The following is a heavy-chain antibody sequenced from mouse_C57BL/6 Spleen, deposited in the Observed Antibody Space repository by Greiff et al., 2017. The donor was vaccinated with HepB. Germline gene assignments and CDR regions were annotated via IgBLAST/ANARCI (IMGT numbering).Heavy chain of an antibody. CDR2: IRSKSNNYAT. J-gene: IGHJ2*01. V-gene: IGHV10-1*01. CDR1: GFSFNTYA. CDR3: VRQGSNSFDY. D-gene: IGHD2-5*01. Sequence: EVKVVESGGGLVQPKGSLKLSCAASGFSFNTYAMNWVRQAPGKGLEWVARIRSKSNNYATYYADSVKDRFTISRDDSESMLYLQMNNLKTEDTAMYYCVRQGSNSFDYWGQGTTLTVSS.